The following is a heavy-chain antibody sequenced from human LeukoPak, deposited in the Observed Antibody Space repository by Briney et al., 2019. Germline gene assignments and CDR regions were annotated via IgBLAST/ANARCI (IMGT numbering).Heavy chain of an antibody. CDR2: ISGSGGST. CDR1: GFTFSSYA. V-gene: IGHV3-23*01. J-gene: IGHJ3*02. D-gene: IGHD3-10*01. Sequence: GGSLRLSCAASGFTFSSYAMSWVRQAPGKGLEWVSAISGSGGSTYYADSVKGRFTISRDNSKNTLYLQMNSLRAEDTAVYYCAKVLIWTYGSGNYYKGAFDIWGQGTMVTVFS. CDR3: AKVLIWTYGSGNYYKGAFDI.